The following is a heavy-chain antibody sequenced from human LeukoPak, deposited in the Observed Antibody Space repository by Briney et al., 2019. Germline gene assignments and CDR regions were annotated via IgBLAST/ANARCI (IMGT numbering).Heavy chain of an antibody. Sequence: GGSLRLTCAASGFIFDDYAMYWVRQVPGKGLEWVSLIKSDGSGTTYADSVKGRFTISRDNAKNTLYLQMNSLRAEDTAVYYCARDRGYQPDYWGQGTLVTVSS. V-gene: IGHV3-74*01. CDR1: GFIFDDYA. CDR2: IKSDGSGT. D-gene: IGHD5-18*01. J-gene: IGHJ4*02. CDR3: ARDRGYQPDY.